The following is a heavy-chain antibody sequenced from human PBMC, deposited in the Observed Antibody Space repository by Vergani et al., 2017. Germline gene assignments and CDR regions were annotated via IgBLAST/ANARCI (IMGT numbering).Heavy chain of an antibody. Sequence: EVQLVESGGGLVQPGGSLRLSCAASGFTFSSYSMNWVRQAPGKGLEWVSYIISSSSTIYYADSVKGRFTISRDNAKNSLYLQMNSRRAEDTAVYYCAGDYCSGGSCYYMDVWGKGTTVTVSS. CDR3: AGDYCSGGSCYYMDV. D-gene: IGHD2-15*01. J-gene: IGHJ6*03. V-gene: IGHV3-48*04. CDR2: IISSSSTI. CDR1: GFTFSSYS.